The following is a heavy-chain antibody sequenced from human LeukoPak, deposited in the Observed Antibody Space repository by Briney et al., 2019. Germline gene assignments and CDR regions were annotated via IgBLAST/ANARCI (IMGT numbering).Heavy chain of an antibody. CDR2: IYYSGST. D-gene: IGHD5-12*01. V-gene: IGHV4-59*01. Sequence: SETLSLTCTVSGGSINSYYWSWIRQPPGKGLEWIGYIYYSGSTNYNPSLKSRVTISVDTSKNQYSLKLSSVTAADTAVYYCARVSGYDWESFYDYWGQGTLVTVSS. CDR1: GGSINSYY. J-gene: IGHJ4*02. CDR3: ARVSGYDWESFYDY.